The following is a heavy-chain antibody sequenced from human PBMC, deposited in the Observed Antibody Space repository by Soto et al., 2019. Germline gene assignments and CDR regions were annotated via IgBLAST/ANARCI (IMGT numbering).Heavy chain of an antibody. CDR3: ARGSFTSGWDL. D-gene: IGHD6-19*01. V-gene: IGHV5-10-1*03. J-gene: IGHJ5*02. CDR2: VDPSKSST. Sequence: EVQLVQSGAEVKKPGESLTISCKGSGYRFTTYWINWVRQMPGKGLEWMGRVDPSKSSTKYSPSLQGHVTISTDKSISTAYLQWSSLEASDTAMYFGARGSFTSGWDLWGQGTLVTVSS. CDR1: GYRFTTYW.